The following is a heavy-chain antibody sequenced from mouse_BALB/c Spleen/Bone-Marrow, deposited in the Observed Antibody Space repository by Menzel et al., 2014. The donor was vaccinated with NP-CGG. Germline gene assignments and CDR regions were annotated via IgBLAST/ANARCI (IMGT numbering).Heavy chain of an antibody. CDR3: ARKYYGSSYVWYFDV. CDR2: INPSNGRI. D-gene: IGHD1-1*01. J-gene: IGHJ1*01. V-gene: IGHV1S81*02. Sequence: QVQLKESGAELVKPGASVKLSCKASGYTFTSYWMQWVEQRPGQGLEWIGEINPSNGRINYNEKFKSKATLTVDKSSSTAYMQLSSLTSEDSAVYYCARKYYGSSYVWYFDVWGAGTTVTVSS. CDR1: GYTFTSYW.